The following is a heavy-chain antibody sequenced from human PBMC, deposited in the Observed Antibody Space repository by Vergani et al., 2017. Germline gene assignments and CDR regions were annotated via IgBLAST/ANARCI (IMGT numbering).Heavy chain of an antibody. CDR2: ISYDGSNK. CDR1: GFTFSTYA. CDR3: AREGTIVFDY. D-gene: IGHD3-22*01. J-gene: IGHJ4*02. V-gene: IGHV3-30*01. Sequence: VQLVESGGGLVKPGGSLRLSCAASGFTFSTYAMHWVRQAPGKGLEWVAVISYDGSNKYYADSVKGRFTISRDNSKNTLYLQMNSLRAEDTAVYYCAREGTIVFDYWGQGTLVTVSS.